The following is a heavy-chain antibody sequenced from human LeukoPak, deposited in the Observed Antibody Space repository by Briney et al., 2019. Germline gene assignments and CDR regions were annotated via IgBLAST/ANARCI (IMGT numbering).Heavy chain of an antibody. CDR1: GGSVSSGSYY. V-gene: IGHV4-39*02. CDR3: ARSSGTGTFSY. D-gene: IGHD6-25*01. CDR2: VHYGRSP. Sequence: SETLSLTCTVSGGSVSSGSYYWSWIRQPPGKGLEWIGSVHYGRSPYFNPSLESRATISVDTSKNHFSLKMSSVTAADTAVYYCARSSGTGTFSYWGQGTLVTVSS. J-gene: IGHJ4*02.